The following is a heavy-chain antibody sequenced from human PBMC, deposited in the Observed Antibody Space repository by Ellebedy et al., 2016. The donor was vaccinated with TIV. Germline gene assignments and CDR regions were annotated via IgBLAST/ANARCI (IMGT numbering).Heavy chain of an antibody. J-gene: IGHJ5*02. CDR1: GFNFRSYW. CDR3: ARRASYGDYAVQVNPWFDP. D-gene: IGHD4-17*01. CDR2: IRQEGDEI. Sequence: PGGSLRLSCAASGFNFRSYWMTWVRQAPGKGLEWVAKIRQEGDEIYYVESVKGRFTISRDNAKNSLFLQMNSLRVEDTAVYYCARRASYGDYAVQVNPWFDPWGQGTLVTDSS. V-gene: IGHV3-7*01.